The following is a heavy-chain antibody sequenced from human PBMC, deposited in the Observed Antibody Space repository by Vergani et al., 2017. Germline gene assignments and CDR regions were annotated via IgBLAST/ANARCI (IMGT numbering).Heavy chain of an antibody. D-gene: IGHD2-21*02. J-gene: IGHJ2*01. Sequence: EVQLVESGGGLVKPGGSLRLSCAASGFTFSNAWMSWVRQAPGKGLEWVGRIKSKTDGGTTDYAAPVKGRFTISRDDSKNTLYLQMNSLKTEDTAVYYCARDCPGGGGDCSAGWYFDLWGRGTLVTVSS. CDR3: ARDCPGGGGDCSAGWYFDL. CDR1: GFTFSNAW. V-gene: IGHV3-15*01. CDR2: IKSKTDGGTT.